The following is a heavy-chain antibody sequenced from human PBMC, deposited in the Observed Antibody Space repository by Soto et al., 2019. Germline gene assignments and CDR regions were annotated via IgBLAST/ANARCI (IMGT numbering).Heavy chain of an antibody. D-gene: IGHD3-10*01. CDR3: ASGWFGEFVYYFDY. CDR2: ISVYNGNT. J-gene: IGHJ4*02. V-gene: IGHV1-18*01. CDR1: GYTFTSYG. Sequence: QVQLVQSGAEVKKPGASVKVSCKASGYTFTSYGISWVRQAPGQGLEWMGWISVYNGNTNYAQKLQGRVTLNTVTRXSTAYMELRSLRSDDTAVYYCASGWFGEFVYYFDYWGQGTLVTVSS.